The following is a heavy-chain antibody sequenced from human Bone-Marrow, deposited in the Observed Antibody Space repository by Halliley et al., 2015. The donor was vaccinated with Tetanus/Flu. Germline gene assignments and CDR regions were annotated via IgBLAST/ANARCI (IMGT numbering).Heavy chain of an antibody. J-gene: IGHJ5*02. Sequence: LEWMGRIDPSDSYTDYSPSVQGHVTISIDKSLSTAYLQWSSLKASDPAMYYCMRLGSGWFSAWGQGTPVTVSS. D-gene: IGHD2-15*01. CDR2: IDPSDSYT. CDR3: MRLGSGWFSA. V-gene: IGHV5-10-1*01.